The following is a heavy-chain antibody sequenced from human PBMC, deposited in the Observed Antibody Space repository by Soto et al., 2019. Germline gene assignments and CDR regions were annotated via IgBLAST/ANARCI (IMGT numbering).Heavy chain of an antibody. CDR3: AIPRGMTTVTTFSDYYYGMDV. J-gene: IGHJ6*02. CDR2: IYPGDSDT. Sequence: ESLKISCKGSGYSFSNYWIGWVRQMPGKGLEWMGIIYPGDSDTRYSPSFQGQVTISADKSISTAYLQWSSLKASDTAMYYCAIPRGMTTVTTFSDYYYGMDVWGQGTTVTVSS. CDR1: GYSFSNYW. D-gene: IGHD4-4*01. V-gene: IGHV5-51*01.